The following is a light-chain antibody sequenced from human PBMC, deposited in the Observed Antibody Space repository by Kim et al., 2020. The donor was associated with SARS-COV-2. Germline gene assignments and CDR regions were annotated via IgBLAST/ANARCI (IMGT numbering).Light chain of an antibody. V-gene: IGKV1-39*01. CDR3: QQSYSTPLT. Sequence: VAVGDRVTINCRASQSISSYLHWHQQKPGRAPNLLIYGASNLQSGVPPRFSGSGSGTDFTLTISSLQAEDFATYYCQQSYSTPLTFGGGTKVDIK. CDR2: GAS. CDR1: QSISSY. J-gene: IGKJ4*01.